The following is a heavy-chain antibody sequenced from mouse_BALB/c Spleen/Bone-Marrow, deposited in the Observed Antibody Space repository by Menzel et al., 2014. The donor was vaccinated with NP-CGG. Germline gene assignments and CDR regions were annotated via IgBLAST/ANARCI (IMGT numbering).Heavy chain of an antibody. CDR3: ARSLYGYDWYFDV. V-gene: IGHV1-14*01. CDR2: INPYNDGT. D-gene: IGHD2-2*01. CDR1: GYTFTSYV. J-gene: IGHJ1*01. Sequence: EVQLQQSGPELVKPGASVKMSCKASGYTFTSYVMHWVKQKPGQGLEWIGYINPYNDGTKYNEKFKGKATLTSDKSSSTAYMELSSLISEDSAVYYCARSLYGYDWYFDVWGAGTTVTGSS.